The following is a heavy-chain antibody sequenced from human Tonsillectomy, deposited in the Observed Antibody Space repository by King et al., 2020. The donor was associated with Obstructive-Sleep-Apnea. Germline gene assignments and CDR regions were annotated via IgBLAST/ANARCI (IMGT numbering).Heavy chain of an antibody. CDR2: IDPKDSYT. D-gene: IGHD3-10*01. CDR3: ARRYYYGSGTFLYFDL. CDR1: GYSFTSYW. Sequence: QLVQSGAEVKKPGESLKISCKGSGYSFTSYWIIWVRQMPGKGLEWMGKIDPKDSYTNYSPSFQGHVSFSVDKSISTAYLQWSSLKASDTAVYYWARRYYYGSGTFLYFDLWGRGTLVTVSS. J-gene: IGHJ2*01. V-gene: IGHV5-10-1*01.